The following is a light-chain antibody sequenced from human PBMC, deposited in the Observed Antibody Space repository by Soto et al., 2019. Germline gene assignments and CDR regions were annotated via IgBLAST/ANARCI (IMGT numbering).Light chain of an antibody. V-gene: IGKV1-39*01. CDR2: AAS. CDR3: QQSYSTPRGT. CDR1: QSISSY. Sequence: DIQMTQSPSSLSASVGDRVTITCRASQSISSYLNWYQQKPGKAPKLLIYAASSLQSGVPSRFSGSGSGTDFSLTISSLQPEDFATYYCQQSYSTPRGTFGQGTQLEMK. J-gene: IGKJ2*02.